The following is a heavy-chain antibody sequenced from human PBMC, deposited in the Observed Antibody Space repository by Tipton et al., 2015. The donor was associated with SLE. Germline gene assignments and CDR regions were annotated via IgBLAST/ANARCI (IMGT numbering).Heavy chain of an antibody. D-gene: IGHD5-18*01. J-gene: IGHJ4*02. CDR3: ASSVDTAMATGY. V-gene: IGHV4-61*09. CDR1: GGSISSGSYY. Sequence: LRLSCTVSGGSISSGSYYWSWIRQPAGKGLEWIGYIYTSGSTNYNPSLKSRVTISVDTSKNQFSLKLSSVTAADTAVYYCASSVDTAMATGYWGQGTLVTVSS. CDR2: IYTSGST.